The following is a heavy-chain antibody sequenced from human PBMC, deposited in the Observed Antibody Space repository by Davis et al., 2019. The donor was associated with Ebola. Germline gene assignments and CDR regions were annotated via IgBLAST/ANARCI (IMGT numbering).Heavy chain of an antibody. D-gene: IGHD2-2*01. Sequence: GGSLRLSCAASGFTFDDYAMHWVRQAPGKGLEWVSGISWNSGSIGYADSVKGRFTISRDNAKNSLYLQMNSLRAEDTALYYCAKGRCQLLLSPGMDVWGQGTTVTVSS. CDR3: AKGRCQLLLSPGMDV. CDR2: ISWNSGSI. J-gene: IGHJ6*02. CDR1: GFTFDDYA. V-gene: IGHV3-9*01.